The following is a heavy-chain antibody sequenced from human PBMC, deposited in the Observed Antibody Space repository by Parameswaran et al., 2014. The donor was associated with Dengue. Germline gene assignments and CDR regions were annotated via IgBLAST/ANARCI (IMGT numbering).Heavy chain of an antibody. Sequence: WIRQPPGKGLEYVSAISSNGGSTYYADSVKGRFTISRDNSKNTLYLQMSSLRAEDTAVYYCVKDLLGDYSNYGDYWGQGTLVTVSS. V-gene: IGHV3-64D*06. D-gene: IGHD4-11*01. CDR2: ISSNGGST. CDR3: VKDLLGDYSNYGDY. J-gene: IGHJ4*02.